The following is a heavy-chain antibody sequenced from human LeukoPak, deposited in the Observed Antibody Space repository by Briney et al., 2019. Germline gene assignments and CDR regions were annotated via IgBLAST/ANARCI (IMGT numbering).Heavy chain of an antibody. Sequence: SETLSLTCTGSGGSISSYYWSWIRQPPGKGLEWIGYIYYSGSTNYNPSLKSRVTISVDTSKNQFSLKLSSVTAADTAVYYCAREGPVQAYARLYYYDSSGYYAGWFDPWGQGTLVTVSS. V-gene: IGHV4-59*01. CDR3: AREGPVQAYARLYYYDSSGYYAGWFDP. CDR2: IYYSGST. J-gene: IGHJ5*01. D-gene: IGHD3-22*01. CDR1: GGSISSYY.